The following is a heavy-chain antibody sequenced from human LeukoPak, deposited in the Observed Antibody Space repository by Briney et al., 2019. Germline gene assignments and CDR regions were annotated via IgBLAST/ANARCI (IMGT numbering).Heavy chain of an antibody. V-gene: IGHV4-34*01. D-gene: IGHD3-22*01. CDR2: INHSGST. CDR1: GGSFSGCY. CDR3: ARDGYYDSSGFCSY. J-gene: IGHJ4*02. Sequence: SETLSLTCAVYGGSFSGCYWSWIRQPPGKGLEWIGEINHSGSTNYNPSLKSRVTISVDTSKNQFSLKLSSVTAADTAVYYCARDGYYDSSGFCSYWGQGTLVTVSS.